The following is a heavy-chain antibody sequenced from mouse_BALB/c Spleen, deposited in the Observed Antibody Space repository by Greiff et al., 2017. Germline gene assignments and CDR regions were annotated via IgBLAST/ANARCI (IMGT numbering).Heavy chain of an antibody. CDR1: GFTFSDYY. CDR3: ARGLGYFEV. V-gene: IGHV5-4*02. CDR2: ISDGGSYT. J-gene: IGHJ1*01. Sequence: EVKLVESGGGLVKPGGSLKLSCAASGFTFSDYYMYWVRQTPEKRLEWVATISDGGSYTYYPDSVKGRFTISRDSAKNNLYLQMSSLKSEDTAMYYCARGLGYFEVWGAGTTVTVSS.